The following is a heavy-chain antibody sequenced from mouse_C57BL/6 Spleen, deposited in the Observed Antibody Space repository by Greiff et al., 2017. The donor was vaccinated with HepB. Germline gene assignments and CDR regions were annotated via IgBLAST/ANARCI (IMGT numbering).Heavy chain of an antibody. J-gene: IGHJ4*01. D-gene: IGHD6-5*01. Sequence: QVQLKESGAELVKPGASVKISCKASGYAFSSYWMNWVKQRPGKGLEWIGQIYPGDGDTNYNGKFKGKATLTADKSSSTAYMQLSSLTSEDSAVYFCARGAYDRYAMDYWGQGTSVTVSS. CDR3: ARGAYDRYAMDY. V-gene: IGHV1-80*01. CDR1: GYAFSSYW. CDR2: IYPGDGDT.